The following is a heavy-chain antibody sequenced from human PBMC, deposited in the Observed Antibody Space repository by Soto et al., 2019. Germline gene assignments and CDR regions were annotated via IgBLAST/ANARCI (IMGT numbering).Heavy chain of an antibody. V-gene: IGHV4-34*01. D-gene: IGHD5-12*01. CDR1: GGSFSGYY. CDR2: INHSGST. Sequence: SETLSLTCAVYGGSFSGYYWSWIRQPPGKGLEWIGEINHSGSTNYNPSLKSRVTISVDTSKNQFSLKLSSVTAADTAVYYCASSVDIVATIRSTGYYGMDVWGQGTTVTV. J-gene: IGHJ6*02. CDR3: ASSVDIVATIRSTGYYGMDV.